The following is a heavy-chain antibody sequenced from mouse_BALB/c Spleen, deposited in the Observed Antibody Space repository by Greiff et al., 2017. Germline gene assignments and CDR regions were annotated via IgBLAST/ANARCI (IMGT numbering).Heavy chain of an antibody. J-gene: IGHJ1*01. V-gene: IGHV1-18*01. Sequence: EVKLMESGPELVKPGASMKISCKASGYSFTGYTMNWVKQSHGKNLEWIGLINPYNGGTSYNQKFKGKATLTVDKSSSTAYMELLSLTSEDSAVYYCASYYYGSSWYFDVWGAGTTVTVSS. CDR2: INPYNGGT. CDR1: GYSFTGYT. D-gene: IGHD1-1*01. CDR3: ASYYYGSSWYFDV.